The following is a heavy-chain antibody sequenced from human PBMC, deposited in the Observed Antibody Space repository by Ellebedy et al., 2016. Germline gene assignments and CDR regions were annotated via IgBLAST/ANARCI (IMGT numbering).Heavy chain of an antibody. Sequence: GESLKISXAASGFTFRSYAMGWVRQAPGKGLEWVATISGSGSTSYYADSVKGRFTISRDNSNNTLSLQLNSLRAEDTAIYYCTKDTDAYNSYGMDVWGQGTTVTVSS. J-gene: IGHJ6*02. CDR3: TKDTDAYNSYGMDV. CDR2: ISGSGSTS. V-gene: IGHV3-23*01. D-gene: IGHD5-24*01. CDR1: GFTFRSYA.